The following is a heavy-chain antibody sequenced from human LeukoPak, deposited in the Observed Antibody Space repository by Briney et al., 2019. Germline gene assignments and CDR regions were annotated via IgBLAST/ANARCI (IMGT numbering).Heavy chain of an antibody. CDR3: TRTINSWFDP. CDR2: IRPTDGGT. CDR1: GYTFINHY. J-gene: IGHJ5*02. Sequence: ASVKISCKPSGYTFINHYIHWGRQAPGQGLEWMGVIRPTDGGTSYAQNFQGRLSMTSDTSTSTAYMELSSLRSEGTAIYYCTRTINSWFDPWGQGTPVSVSS. V-gene: IGHV1-46*01. D-gene: IGHD3-9*01.